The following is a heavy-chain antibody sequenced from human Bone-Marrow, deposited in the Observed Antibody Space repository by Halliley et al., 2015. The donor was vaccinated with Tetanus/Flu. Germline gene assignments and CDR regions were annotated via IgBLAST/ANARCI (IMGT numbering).Heavy chain of an antibody. CDR3: AREWYYPDNSGYFFDS. J-gene: IGHJ4*02. V-gene: IGHV4-59*01. Sequence: TLSLTCTVSGGSISTYYWSWIRQSPGKGLEWLGFVYYTGFTDYNPSLKSRITISLDTSKNQFSLRLRSVTAADTAVYYCAREWYYPDNSGYFFDSWGQGTRVTVSS. CDR1: GGSISTYY. CDR2: VYYTGFT. D-gene: IGHD3-22*01.